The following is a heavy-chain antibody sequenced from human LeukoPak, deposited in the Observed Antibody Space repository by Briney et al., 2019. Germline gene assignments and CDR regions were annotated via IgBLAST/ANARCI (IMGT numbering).Heavy chain of an antibody. CDR3: ARGGTYYYYYYMDV. J-gene: IGHJ6*03. CDR2: INREGTTT. V-gene: IGHV3-74*03. Sequence: GGSLRLSCAASGFTFSSYWTHWVRQAPGKGLMWVSRINREGTTTQYADAVKGRFTISRDNAKNTLYLQMSSLRVEDTAVYYCARGGTYYYYYYMDVWGKGTTVTVSS. CDR1: GFTFSSYW.